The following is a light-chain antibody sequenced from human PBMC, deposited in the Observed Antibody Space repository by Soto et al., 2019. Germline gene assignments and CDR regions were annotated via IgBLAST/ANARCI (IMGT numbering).Light chain of an antibody. J-gene: IGKJ1*01. Sequence: EIVLTQSPATLSLSPGERATLSCRASQSVSSYLACCQQKPGEAPRLLIYDASNRATGIPARFSGSGSGTDFSLTISSLESEDFAVYYCQQRSNWPPWTCGQGTKMEIK. CDR1: QSVSSY. V-gene: IGKV3-11*01. CDR3: QQRSNWPPWT. CDR2: DAS.